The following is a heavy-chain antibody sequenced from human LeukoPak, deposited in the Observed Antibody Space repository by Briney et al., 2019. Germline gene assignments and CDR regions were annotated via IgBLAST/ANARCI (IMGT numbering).Heavy chain of an antibody. J-gene: IGHJ6*03. Sequence: SETLSLTCTVSGGSISSYYWSWIRQPPGKGLEWIGYIYYSGSTNYNPSLKSRVTVSVDTSKSQFSLKLTSVTAADTAVYYCARVGYCSSTSCGRDYMDVWGKGTTVTVSS. V-gene: IGHV4-59*08. CDR2: IYYSGST. D-gene: IGHD2-2*01. CDR3: ARVGYCSSTSCGRDYMDV. CDR1: GGSISSYY.